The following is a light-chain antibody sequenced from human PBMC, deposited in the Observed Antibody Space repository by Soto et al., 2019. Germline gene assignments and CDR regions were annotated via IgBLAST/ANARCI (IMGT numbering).Light chain of an antibody. V-gene: IGKV1-5*03. CDR2: KAS. Sequence: DIQMTQSPSTLSGSLGARVTITCRASQTISSWLAWYQQKPGKAPKLLIYKASTLKSGAPSRFSGSGSGTEFALTISSLQPEDSATYYCQQLKSYPLTFGGGTKVDI. CDR3: QQLKSYPLT. CDR1: QTISSW. J-gene: IGKJ4*01.